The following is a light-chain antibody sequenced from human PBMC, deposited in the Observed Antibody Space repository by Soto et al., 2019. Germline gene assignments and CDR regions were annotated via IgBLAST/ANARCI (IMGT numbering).Light chain of an antibody. V-gene: IGLV1-40*01. CDR1: SSNIGSDF. J-gene: IGLJ1*01. CDR2: GNS. Sequence: QSVLTQPPSVSAAPGQKVTISCSGSSSNIGSDFVSWYHQLPGTAPKLLIYGNSNRPSGVPDRFSGSKSGTSASLAITGLQAEDEADYYCQSCDSSLSGSGVFGTGTKLTVL. CDR3: QSCDSSLSGSGV.